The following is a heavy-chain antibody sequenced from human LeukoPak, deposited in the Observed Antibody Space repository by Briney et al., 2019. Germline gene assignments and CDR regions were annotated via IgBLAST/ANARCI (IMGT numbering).Heavy chain of an antibody. CDR2: IYTTGYS. CDR1: GGSITSYQ. CDR3: ASMNIQNCFDP. Sequence: PSETLSLTCTVSGGSITSYQWSRIRQPPGKGLEWIGHIYTTGYSDYNPSLKSRVTMSVDTSKNQFSLKLSSVTAADTAMYYCASMNIQNCFDPWGQGTLVTVSS. V-gene: IGHV4-4*07. D-gene: IGHD2/OR15-2a*01. J-gene: IGHJ5*02.